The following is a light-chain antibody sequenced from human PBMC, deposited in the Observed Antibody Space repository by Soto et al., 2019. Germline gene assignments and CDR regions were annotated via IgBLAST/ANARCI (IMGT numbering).Light chain of an antibody. CDR3: AAWDGSLNVVL. CDR1: SSNIGTNT. J-gene: IGLJ3*02. CDR2: SSN. V-gene: IGLV1-44*01. Sequence: QSVLTQQPSASGTPGQRVTISCSGSSSNIGTNTVNWYQQFPRSAPKLLMYSSNQRPSGVPDRFSGSKSGTSASLAISGLQSEDEADYYCAAWDGSLNVVLFGGGTKLTVL.